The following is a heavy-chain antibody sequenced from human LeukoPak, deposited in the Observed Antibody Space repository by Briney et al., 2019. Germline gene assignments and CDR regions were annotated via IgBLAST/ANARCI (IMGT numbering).Heavy chain of an antibody. CDR2: IYYSGST. J-gene: IGHJ4*02. D-gene: IGHD5-24*01. CDR1: GGSISSSSYY. Sequence: SETLSLTCTVSGGSISSSSYYWGWIRQPPGKGLEWIGSIYYSGSTYYNPSLKSRVTISVDTSKNQFSLKLNSETAADTAVYYCARHRSKWLQSSFDYWGQGTLVTVSS. CDR3: ARHRSKWLQSSFDY. V-gene: IGHV4-39*01.